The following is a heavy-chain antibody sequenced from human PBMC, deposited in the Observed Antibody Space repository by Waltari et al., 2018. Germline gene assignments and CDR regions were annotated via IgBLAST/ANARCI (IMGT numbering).Heavy chain of an antibody. J-gene: IGHJ1*01. Sequence: QLQLQESGPGLVKPSETLSLTCPVSCGPIGTNYNWGWIRQPPGKGLEWMGNMQYRGSTFYNPSLASRVTISLDTWKNQFSLRLSSVGAADTAVYFCGRIAFGDEGGYFQYWGQGTLVTVSS. CDR1: CGPIGTNYN. D-gene: IGHD4-17*01. V-gene: IGHV4-39*01. CDR2: MQYRGST. CDR3: GRIAFGDEGGYFQY.